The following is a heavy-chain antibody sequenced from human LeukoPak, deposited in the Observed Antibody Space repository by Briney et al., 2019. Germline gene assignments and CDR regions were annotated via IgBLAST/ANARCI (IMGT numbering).Heavy chain of an antibody. CDR3: AKVCTAYSDDYFDS. CDR2: ISGIGGST. D-gene: IGHD3-16*01. J-gene: IGHJ4*02. V-gene: IGHV3-23*01. Sequence: GGSLRLSCAAAGFTFSSYGMSWVRQAPGKGLECVSSISGIGGSTTHADSVKGRFTISRDNSKNTLYLQMNRLRTEDTAVYYWAKVCTAYSDDYFDSWGQGTPVTVSS. CDR1: GFTFSSYG.